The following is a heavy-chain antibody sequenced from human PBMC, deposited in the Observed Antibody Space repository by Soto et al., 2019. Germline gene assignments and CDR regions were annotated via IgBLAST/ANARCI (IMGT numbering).Heavy chain of an antibody. CDR2: ISYDGSNK. CDR3: AKVLYSGSGYYTPWFDP. J-gene: IGHJ5*02. V-gene: IGHV3-30*18. Sequence: QVQLVESGGGVVQPGRSLRLSCAASGFTFSSYGMHWVRQAPGKGLEWVAVISYDGSNKYYADSVKGRFTISRDNSKNTLYLQMNSLRAEDTAVYYCAKVLYSGSGYYTPWFDPWGQGTLVTVSS. D-gene: IGHD3-3*01. CDR1: GFTFSSYG.